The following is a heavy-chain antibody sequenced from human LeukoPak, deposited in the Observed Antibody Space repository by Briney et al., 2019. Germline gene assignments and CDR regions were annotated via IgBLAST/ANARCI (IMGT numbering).Heavy chain of an antibody. CDR2: INPNNVAT. V-gene: IGHV1-2*02. J-gene: IGHJ4*02. D-gene: IGHD1-1*01. CDR3: ARYNWNDVVSALDS. Sequence: ASVNVSFKGSGYTFSVYNLHWVRQARGQGMEWMGWINPNNVATHYAQKFRGGVPMTKDTSITPFYREVSSLTSEDTACYYCARYNWNDVVSALDSWGQGTLVTVSS. CDR1: GYTFSVYN.